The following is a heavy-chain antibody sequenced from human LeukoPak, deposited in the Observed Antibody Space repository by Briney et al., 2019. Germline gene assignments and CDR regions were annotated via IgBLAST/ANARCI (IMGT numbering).Heavy chain of an antibody. V-gene: IGHV3-23*01. CDR3: AKTSGMSRAGFDS. J-gene: IGHJ4*02. CDR1: GFTFSSYA. Sequence: GSLRLSCAASGFTFSSYAMGWVRQAPGKGLEWVSGISNGGGSIYYTDSVRGRFTVSRDNSKNTLYLEVNSLRAEDTAVYYCAKTSGMSRAGFDSWGQGTLVTVSS. D-gene: IGHD6-13*01. CDR2: ISNGGGSI.